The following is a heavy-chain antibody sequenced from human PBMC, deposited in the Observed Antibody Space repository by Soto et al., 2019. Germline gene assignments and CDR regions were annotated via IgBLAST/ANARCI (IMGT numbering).Heavy chain of an antibody. V-gene: IGHV4-4*02. CDR1: GVSISSGNW. CDR3: ARTTAVPNTLRSRYFFDY. Sequence: SETLSLTCAVSGVSISSGNWWTWVRQTPQRGLEYIGEIFHDGTANYYPSFERRVAISVDTSKNQFSLRLSSVTTADTALYYCARTTAVPNTLRSRYFFDYWGQGTLVTVSS. D-gene: IGHD4-17*01. J-gene: IGHJ4*02. CDR2: IFHDGTA.